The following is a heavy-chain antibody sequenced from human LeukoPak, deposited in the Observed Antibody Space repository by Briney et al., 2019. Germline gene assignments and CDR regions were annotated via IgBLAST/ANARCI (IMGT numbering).Heavy chain of an antibody. J-gene: IGHJ5*02. CDR3: ARAKVVVVPAAMGPRNWFYP. CDR1: GYTFTSYY. V-gene: IGHV1-46*01. CDR2: INPSGGST. Sequence: ASVKVSCKASGYTFTSYYMHWVRQAPGQGLEWMGIINPSGGSTSYAQKFQGRVTMTRDTSTSTVYMELSSLRSEDTAVYYCARAKVVVVPAAMGPRNWFYPWGQGTLVTVSS. D-gene: IGHD2-2*01.